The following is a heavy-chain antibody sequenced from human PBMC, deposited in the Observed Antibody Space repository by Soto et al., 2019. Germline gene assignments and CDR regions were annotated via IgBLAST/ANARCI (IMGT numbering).Heavy chain of an antibody. CDR1: GFTFSNAW. CDR2: IKSKTDGGTT. V-gene: IGHV3-15*01. Sequence: PGGSLRLSCAASGFTFSNAWMSWVRQAPGKGLEWVGRIKSKTDGGTTDYAAPVKGRFTISRDDSKNTLYLQMNSLKTEDTAVYYCTTDYYYDSSGGNYYGMDVRGQGTTVTVS. J-gene: IGHJ6*02. D-gene: IGHD3-22*01. CDR3: TTDYYYDSSGGNYYGMDV.